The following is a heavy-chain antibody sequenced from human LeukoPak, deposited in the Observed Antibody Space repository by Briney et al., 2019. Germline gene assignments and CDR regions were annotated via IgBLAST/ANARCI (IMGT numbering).Heavy chain of an antibody. CDR2: VKPDGSEK. Sequence: GGSLRLSCAASGFSFSDYWMSLVRQAPGKGLEWVANVKPDGSEKYYVDSVKGRFTISRDNARNSLYLQMDSLRAEDTAVYYCANLWEMGYWGQGTLVTVSS. D-gene: IGHD5-24*01. J-gene: IGHJ4*02. V-gene: IGHV3-7*01. CDR3: ANLWEMGY. CDR1: GFSFSDYW.